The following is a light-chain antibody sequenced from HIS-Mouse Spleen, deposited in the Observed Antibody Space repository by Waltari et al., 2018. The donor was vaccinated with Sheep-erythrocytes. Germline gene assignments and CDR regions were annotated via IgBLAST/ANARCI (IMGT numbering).Light chain of an antibody. CDR2: DVS. J-gene: IGLJ1*01. Sequence: QSALTQPASVSGSPGQSITISCTGTSSDVGSYNLVSWYQQHPGKAPKLMVYDVSKRPSGVPDGFSGSKSGNTASLTISGLQAEDEADYYCCSYAGSYNHVFATGTKVTVL. CDR1: SSDVGSYNL. CDR3: CSYAGSYNHV. V-gene: IGLV2-23*02.